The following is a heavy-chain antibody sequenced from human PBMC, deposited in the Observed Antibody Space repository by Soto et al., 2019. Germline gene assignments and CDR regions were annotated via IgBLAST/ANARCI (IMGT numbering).Heavy chain of an antibody. J-gene: IGHJ3*02. V-gene: IGHV4-30-4*01. CDR1: GGSISSGDYY. CDR2: IYYSGST. D-gene: IGHD1-7*01. Sequence: SETLSLTCTVSGGSISSGDYYWSWIRQPPGKGLEWIGYIYYSGSTYYNPSLKSRVTISVDTSKNQFSLKLSSVTAADTAVYYCARVKTTLSDDAFDSWGQGTMVTVSS. CDR3: ARVKTTLSDDAFDS.